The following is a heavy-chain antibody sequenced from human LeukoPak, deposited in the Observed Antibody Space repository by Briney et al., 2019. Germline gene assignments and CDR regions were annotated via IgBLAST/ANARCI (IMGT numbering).Heavy chain of an antibody. Sequence: PGGSLKLSCAASGFSVSSYYMSWVRQAPGKGLEWVATIKEDGSERYYVDSVKGRFTISRDNAKNSLFLQMTTLRVEDTAVYYCARGGSGSSWGQGTLVTVSS. J-gene: IGHJ5*02. CDR1: GFSVSSYY. V-gene: IGHV3-7*04. CDR3: ARGGSGSS. CDR2: IKEDGSER. D-gene: IGHD3-10*01.